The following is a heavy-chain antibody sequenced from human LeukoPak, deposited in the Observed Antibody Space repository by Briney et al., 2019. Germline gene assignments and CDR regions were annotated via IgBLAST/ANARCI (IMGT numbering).Heavy chain of an antibody. Sequence: SVKVSCKASGGTFSSYAISWVRQAPRQGLEWRGGIIPIFGTANYAQKFQGRVTITTDESTRTAYMELSSLRSEDTAVYYCARDSDSSGWATFDYWGQGTLVTVSS. CDR3: ARDSDSSGWATFDY. D-gene: IGHD6-19*01. CDR1: GGTFSSYA. V-gene: IGHV1-69*05. CDR2: IIPIFGTA. J-gene: IGHJ4*02.